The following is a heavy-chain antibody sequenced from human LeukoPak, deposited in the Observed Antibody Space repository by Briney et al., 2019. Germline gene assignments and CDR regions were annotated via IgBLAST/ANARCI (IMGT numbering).Heavy chain of an antibody. CDR1: GYIFTNND. CDR2: VSPDSGDT. J-gene: IGHJ4*02. Sequence: GASVKVSCKASGYIFTNNDITWVRQATGQGIEWMGWVSPDSGDTGYAPNFRGRVTMTTDTSINTAYMELTSLTSEDTAIYYCTRGRAAGDWGQGTLVSVSS. CDR3: TRGRAAGD. V-gene: IGHV1-8*01. D-gene: IGHD6-19*01.